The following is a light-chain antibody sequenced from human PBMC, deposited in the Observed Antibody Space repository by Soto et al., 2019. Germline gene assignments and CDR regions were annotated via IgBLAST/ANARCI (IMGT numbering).Light chain of an antibody. V-gene: IGKV3-20*01. CDR3: QQYGTLPTT. Sequence: ETVLTQSQATLSLSPLERDNLSCRASQSVSSYLAWYQQKPGQAPRLLIYDASNRATGIPDRFSGSGSGTDFTLTISRLEPEDFTVYYCQQYGTLPTTFGPGTKVDI. J-gene: IGKJ3*01. CDR2: DAS. CDR1: QSVSSY.